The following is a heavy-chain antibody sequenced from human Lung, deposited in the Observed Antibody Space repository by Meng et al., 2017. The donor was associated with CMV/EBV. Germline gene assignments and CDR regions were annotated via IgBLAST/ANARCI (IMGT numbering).Heavy chain of an antibody. J-gene: IGHJ6*02. Sequence: GEXXKISCTASGFTFDDFAMHWVRQSPGEGLEWVSSISSSSTYIHYADSVKGRFTISRDNAKNSVYLQMNSLRAEDTAVYYCARDLYSGSYFGTGYYYGMNVXGQGXTVTVSS. CDR2: ISSSSTYI. CDR1: GFTFDDFA. D-gene: IGHD1-26*01. CDR3: ARDLYSGSYFGTGYYYGMNV. V-gene: IGHV3-21*01.